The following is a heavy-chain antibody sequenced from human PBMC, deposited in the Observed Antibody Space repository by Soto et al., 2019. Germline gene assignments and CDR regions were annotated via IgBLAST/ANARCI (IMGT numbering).Heavy chain of an antibody. CDR1: GYTFTFRY. CDR2: ITPFKSDT. D-gene: IGHD1-1*01. Sequence: SVKVSCKASGYTFTFRYLRWVRQAPGQALEWMGWITPFKSDTNYAQKFQDRVTITRDRSVSTAYMELSNLRSDDTAMYYCARSPFAGSDAFDIWGQGTMVTVSS. V-gene: IGHV1-45*02. CDR3: ARSPFAGSDAFDI. J-gene: IGHJ3*02.